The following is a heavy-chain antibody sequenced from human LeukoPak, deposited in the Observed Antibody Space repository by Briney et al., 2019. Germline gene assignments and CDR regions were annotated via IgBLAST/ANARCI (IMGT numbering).Heavy chain of an antibody. V-gene: IGHV4-59*01. CDR3: ARGAEYSSGWYVN. Sequence: PSETLSLTCTVSGGSISSYYWSWIRQPPGKGLEWIGYIYYSGSTNYNPSLKSRVTISVDTSKNQFSLKLSSVTAADTAAYYCARGAEYSSGWYVNWGQGTLVTVSS. D-gene: IGHD6-19*01. CDR2: IYYSGST. CDR1: GGSISSYY. J-gene: IGHJ4*02.